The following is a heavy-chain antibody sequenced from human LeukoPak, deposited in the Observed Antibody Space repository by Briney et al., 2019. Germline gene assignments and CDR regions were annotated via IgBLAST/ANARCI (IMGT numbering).Heavy chain of an antibody. D-gene: IGHD3-16*01. Sequence: PSETLSLTCTVSGGSISSYYWSWIRQPPGKGLEWIGYIYDSGRTNYNPSLKSRVTISVDTSKNQFSLKLSSVTAADTAVYYCAREEDVYSYFDYWGQGTLVTVSS. V-gene: IGHV4-59*01. J-gene: IGHJ4*02. CDR3: AREEDVYSYFDY. CDR2: IYDSGRT. CDR1: GGSISSYY.